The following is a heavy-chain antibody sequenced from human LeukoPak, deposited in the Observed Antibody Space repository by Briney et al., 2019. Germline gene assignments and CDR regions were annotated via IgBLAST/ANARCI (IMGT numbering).Heavy chain of an antibody. V-gene: IGHV3-23*01. CDR1: GFTFSSYA. CDR2: ISGSGAST. D-gene: IGHD5-24*01. Sequence: PGGSLRLSCAASGFTFSSYAMTWVRKAPGEGQEWVSAISGSGASTYFADSVKGRFTISRDNSKNTLYLQMNSLRAEDTAVYYCAKDRDGYNSGRYFDYWGQGTLVTVSS. J-gene: IGHJ4*02. CDR3: AKDRDGYNSGRYFDY.